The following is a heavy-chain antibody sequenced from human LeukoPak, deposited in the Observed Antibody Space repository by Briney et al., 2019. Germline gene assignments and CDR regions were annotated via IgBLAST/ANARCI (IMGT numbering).Heavy chain of an antibody. CDR1: GYTFTAYY. D-gene: IGHD1-26*01. CDR2: INPSGGST. CDR3: ARDYSGSYNV. V-gene: IGHV1-46*01. Sequence: ASVKVSCKASGYTFTAYYMHWVRQAPGLGLEWMGIINPSGGSTTYALKFQGRVTMASDTSTSTVYMELSSLRSEDTAVYYCARDYSGSYNVWGQGTTVTVSS. J-gene: IGHJ6*02.